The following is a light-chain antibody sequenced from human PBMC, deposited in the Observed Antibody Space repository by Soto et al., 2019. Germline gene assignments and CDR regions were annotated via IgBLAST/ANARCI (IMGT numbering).Light chain of an antibody. V-gene: IGLV2-11*01. J-gene: IGLJ3*02. CDR1: SSDVGGSNF. Sequence: QSALTQPRSVSGSPGQSVTISCTGTSSDVGGSNFVSWYQQHAGKAPKLVIYDVSKRPSGVPDRFSGSKSGNTASLTISGLQVEDEAHYYCCSYAGNSLWVFGGGTKLTVL. CDR3: CSYAGNSLWV. CDR2: DVS.